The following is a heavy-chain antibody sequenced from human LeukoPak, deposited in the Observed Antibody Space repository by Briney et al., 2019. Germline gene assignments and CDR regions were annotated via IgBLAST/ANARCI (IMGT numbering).Heavy chain of an antibody. Sequence: PSETLSLTCAVYGGSFSGYYWSWIRQPPGKGLEWIGEINHSGSTNYNPSLKSRVTISVDTSKNQFSLKLSSVTAADTAVYYCARERVVHYYDSSGYLHYWGQGTLVTVSS. CDR3: ARERVVHYYDSSGYLHY. CDR2: INHSGST. D-gene: IGHD3-22*01. V-gene: IGHV4-34*01. J-gene: IGHJ4*02. CDR1: GGSFSGYY.